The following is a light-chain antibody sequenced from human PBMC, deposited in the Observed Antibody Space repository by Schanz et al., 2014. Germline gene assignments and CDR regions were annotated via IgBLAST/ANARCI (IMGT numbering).Light chain of an antibody. J-gene: IGLJ2*01. CDR1: SSDVGAYDF. Sequence: QSALTQPSSASGSLGQSVTISCTGTSSDVGAYDFVSWYRQYPGKAPQLLVFEVTKRPSGVPARFSGSKSGNTASLTVSGLQAEDEADYYCSSYAGSNNLVFGGGTKLTVL. CDR2: EVT. V-gene: IGLV2-8*01. CDR3: SSYAGSNNLV.